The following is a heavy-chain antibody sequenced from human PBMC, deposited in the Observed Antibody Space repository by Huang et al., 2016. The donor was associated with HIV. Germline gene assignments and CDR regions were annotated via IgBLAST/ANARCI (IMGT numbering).Heavy chain of an antibody. CDR3: ARVPTPSYYDFWSISPSHEDVYYYNMDV. J-gene: IGHJ6*02. D-gene: IGHD3-3*01. CDR1: GGPFNNSY. V-gene: IGHV4-34*02. Sequence: QVQLQQWGAGVLKPSETLSLTCAVYGGPFNNSYWSGVRQLPGRRLEWIGELIHSGGDNYSPALKRRVIMSIDPAKKQFSLGLTSVTAADTAVYYCARVPTPSYYDFWSISPSHEDVYYYNMDVWGQGTTVIVSS. CDR2: LIHSGGD.